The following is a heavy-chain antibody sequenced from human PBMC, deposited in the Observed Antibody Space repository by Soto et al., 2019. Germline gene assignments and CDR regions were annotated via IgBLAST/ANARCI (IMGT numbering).Heavy chain of an antibody. CDR2: IQYSGYS. CDR3: PRHGFGTLHGLVDV. D-gene: IGHD3-10*01. J-gene: IGHJ6*02. V-gene: IGHV4-59*08. CDR1: GGSITNYY. Sequence: QVQLQESGPGLVKPSETLSLTCTVCGGSITNYYCGWFRQPPGKGLEWIGYIQYSGYSAYNLSLKRRVTMSMDTSKTHFSLMLETVTAADTAVYYCPRHGFGTLHGLVDVWGQGTTVTVSS.